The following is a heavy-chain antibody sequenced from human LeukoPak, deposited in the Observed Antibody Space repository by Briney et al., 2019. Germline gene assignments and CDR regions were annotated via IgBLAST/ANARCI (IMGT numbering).Heavy chain of an antibody. CDR2: INAGNGNT. CDR1: GYTFTSYA. J-gene: IGHJ4*02. V-gene: IGHV1-3*01. CDR3: ASHSGSYRSDHFDY. Sequence: ASVKVSCKASGYTFTSYAMHWVRQAPGQRLEWMGWINAGNGNTKYSQKLQGRVTMTTDTSTSTAYMELRSLRSDDTAVYYCASHSGSYRSDHFDYWGQGTLVTVSS. D-gene: IGHD1-26*01.